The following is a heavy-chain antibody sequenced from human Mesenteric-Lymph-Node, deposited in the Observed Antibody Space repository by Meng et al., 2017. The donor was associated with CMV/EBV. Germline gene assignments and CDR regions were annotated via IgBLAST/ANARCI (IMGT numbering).Heavy chain of an antibody. D-gene: IGHD3-10*01. Sequence: GESLKISCVASGFTFSTYGMSWVRQAPGKGLEWVSVIRGSDGSTHYADSAKGRFTISRDNSKNTLFLQMNSVRADDTAVYYCAKEARVTNYYGSGSYYFEDGMDVWGQGTTVTVSS. CDR1: GFTFSTYG. CDR2: IRGSDGST. V-gene: IGHV3-23*01. J-gene: IGHJ6*02. CDR3: AKEARVTNYYGSGSYYFEDGMDV.